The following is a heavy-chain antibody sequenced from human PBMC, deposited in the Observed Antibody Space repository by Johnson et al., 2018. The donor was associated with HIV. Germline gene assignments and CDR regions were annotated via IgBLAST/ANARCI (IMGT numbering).Heavy chain of an antibody. CDR2: IRYDGSNK. CDR3: AIPTGAAADDAFDI. Sequence: QVQLVESGGGVVQPGWSLRLSCAASGFTFSSYGMHWVRQAPGKGLEWVAFIRYDGSNKYYADSVKGRFTISRDNSKNTLYLQMNSLRAEDTAVYYCAIPTGAAADDAFDIWGQGTMVTVSS. D-gene: IGHD6-13*01. CDR1: GFTFSSYG. J-gene: IGHJ3*02. V-gene: IGHV3-30*02.